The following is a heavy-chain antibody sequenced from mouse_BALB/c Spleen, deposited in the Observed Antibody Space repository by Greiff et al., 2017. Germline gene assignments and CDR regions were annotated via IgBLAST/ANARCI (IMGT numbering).Heavy chain of an antibody. CDR2: ISTYYGDA. Sequence: QVQLQQSGAELVRPGVSVKISCKGSGYTFTDYAMHWVKQSHAKSLEWIGVISTYYGDASYNQKFKGKATMTVDKSSSTAYMELARLTSEDSAIYYCARVVITTVVDTSDFDDWGQGTTLTVSS. CDR1: GYTFTDYA. D-gene: IGHD1-1*01. V-gene: IGHV1S137*01. J-gene: IGHJ2*01. CDR3: ARVVITTVVDTSDFDD.